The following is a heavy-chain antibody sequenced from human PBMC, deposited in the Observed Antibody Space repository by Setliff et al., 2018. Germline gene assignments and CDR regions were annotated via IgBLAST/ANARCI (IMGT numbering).Heavy chain of an antibody. D-gene: IGHD3-22*01. CDR2: INSSGDT. CDR1: GGSFQGYY. CDR3: AKAKGHLGYYRLVLNYFRH. V-gene: IGHV4-34*01. Sequence: SETLSLTCAVYGGSFQGYYWSWIRQSPERGLEWIGEINSSGDTNYNPYLESRVTTSIDPSKNQFSLTLTSVRAADTAVYFCAKAKGHLGYYRLVLNYFRHWGQGTPVTVSS. J-gene: IGHJ1*01.